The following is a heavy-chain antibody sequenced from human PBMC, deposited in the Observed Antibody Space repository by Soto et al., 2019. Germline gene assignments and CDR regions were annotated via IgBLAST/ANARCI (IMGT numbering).Heavy chain of an antibody. V-gene: IGHV1-3*01. D-gene: IGHD3-10*01. CDR1: GYTFTNYA. CDR3: ARGIWTMTRGAYYFDN. CDR2: INAGNGNT. J-gene: IGHJ4*02. Sequence: ASVKVSCKASGYTFTNYAMQWVRQAPGQRLEWMGWINAGNGNTKYSQKFQGRVTITRDTSASTAYMELSSLTSEDTAIYYCARGIWTMTRGAYYFDNWGQGTLVTV.